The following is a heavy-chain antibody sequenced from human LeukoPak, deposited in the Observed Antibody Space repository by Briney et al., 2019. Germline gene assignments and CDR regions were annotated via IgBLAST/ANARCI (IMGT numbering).Heavy chain of an antibody. D-gene: IGHD5/OR15-5a*01. V-gene: IGHV4-4*02. CDR2: IYHSGST. CDR1: GGSISSSNW. CDR3: ARVVYLHYYGMDV. J-gene: IGHJ6*02. Sequence: PSGTLSLTCAVSGGSISSSNWWSWVRQPPGKGLEWIGEIYHSGSTNYNPSLKSQVTISVDKSKNQFSLKLSSVTAADTAVYYCARVVYLHYYGMDVWGQGTTATVSS.